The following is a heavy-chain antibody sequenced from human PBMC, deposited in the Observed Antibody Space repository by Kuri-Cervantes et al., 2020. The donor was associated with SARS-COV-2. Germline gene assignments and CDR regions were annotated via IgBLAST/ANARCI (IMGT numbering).Heavy chain of an antibody. V-gene: IGHV3-49*04. D-gene: IGHD2-2*01. Sequence: GESLKISCVGTGFSFSDAWMSWVRQTPGKGLEWVGFIRSKAYGGTTEYAASVKGRLAISRDDSNSIAYLQMNSLKTEDTAVYYCTRATDYCSRTTCYAYYYYYYMDVWGKGTTVTVSS. J-gene: IGHJ6*03. CDR3: TRATDYCSRTTCYAYYYYYYMDV. CDR2: IRSKAYGGTT. CDR1: GFSFSDAW.